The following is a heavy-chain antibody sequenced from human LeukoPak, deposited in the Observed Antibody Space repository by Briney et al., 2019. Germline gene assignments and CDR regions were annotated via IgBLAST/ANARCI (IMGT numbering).Heavy chain of an antibody. D-gene: IGHD3-16*01. V-gene: IGHV1-2*02. CDR2: INPDSGGT. CDR1: GYSFTGHF. CDR3: ARIGGDIYYFDY. J-gene: IGHJ4*02. Sequence: ASVKDSCKTSGYSFTGHFVHWVRQAPGQGLEWMGWINPDSGGTNYAQKFQDRVTMTRDTSISTAYMELSSLTSDDTAVYYCARIGGDIYYFDYWGQGTLVTVSS.